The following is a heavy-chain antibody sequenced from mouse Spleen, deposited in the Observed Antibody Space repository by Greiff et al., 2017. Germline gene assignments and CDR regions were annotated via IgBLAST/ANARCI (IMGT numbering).Heavy chain of an antibody. CDR3: ARGWDDAMDY. Sequence: VQLKESGPELVKPGASVKIPCKASGYTFTDYNMDWVKQSHGKSLEWIGDINPNNGGTIYNQKFKGKATLTVDKSSSTAYMELRSLTSEDTAVYYCARGWDDAMDYWGQGTSVTVSS. CDR2: INPNNGGT. CDR1: GYTFTDYN. V-gene: IGHV1-18*01. D-gene: IGHD4-1*01. J-gene: IGHJ4*01.